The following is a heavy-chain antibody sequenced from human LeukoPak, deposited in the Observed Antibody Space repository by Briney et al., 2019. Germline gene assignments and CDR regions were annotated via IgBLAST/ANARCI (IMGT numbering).Heavy chain of an antibody. CDR3: ARVVGATSDRIDP. CDR2: ISWNSGSI. V-gene: IGHV3-9*01. Sequence: GRSLRLSCAASGFTFDDYAMHWVRQAPGKGLEWVSGISWNSGSIGYADSVKGRFTISRDNAKNSLYLQMNSLRAEDTAVYYCARVVGATSDRIDPWGQGTLVTVSS. J-gene: IGHJ5*02. D-gene: IGHD1-26*01. CDR1: GFTFDDYA.